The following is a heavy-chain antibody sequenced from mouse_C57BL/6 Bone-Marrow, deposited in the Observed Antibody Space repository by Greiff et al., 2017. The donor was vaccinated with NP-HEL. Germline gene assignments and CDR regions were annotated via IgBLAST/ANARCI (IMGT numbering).Heavy chain of an antibody. CDR1: GFTFSDYY. D-gene: IGHD1-1*01. J-gene: IGHJ4*01. V-gene: IGHV5-12*01. CDR2: ISNGGGST. CDR3: ARRGITTVVATRAMDY. Sequence: EVHLVESGGGLVQPGGSLKLSCAASGFTFSDYYMYWVRQTPEKRLEWVAYISNGGGSTYYPDTVKGRFTISRDNAKNTLYLQMSRLKSEDTAMYYCARRGITTVVATRAMDYWGQGTSVTVSS.